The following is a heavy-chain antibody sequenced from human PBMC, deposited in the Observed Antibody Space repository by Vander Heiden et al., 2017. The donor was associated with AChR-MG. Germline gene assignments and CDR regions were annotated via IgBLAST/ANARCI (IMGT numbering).Heavy chain of an antibody. CDR1: GNTLTSYY. J-gene: IGHJ6*02. CDR3: ARDLAYYGMDV. Sequence: QVQLAQCGAEVKKPGASVKISCKASGNTLTSYYIHWVRPAPGQGLEWMGVISPNGGITRYAQKFQGRVTMTDDTSTSTVYVELSSLRSEDTAVYYCARDLAYYGMDVWGQGTTVTVSS. CDR2: ISPNGGIT. V-gene: IGHV1-46*03.